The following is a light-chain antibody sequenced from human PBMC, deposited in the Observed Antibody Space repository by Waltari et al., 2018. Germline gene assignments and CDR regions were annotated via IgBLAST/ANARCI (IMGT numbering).Light chain of an antibody. CDR3: CSYAGSFYV. Sequence: QAARTQPRAEAGAPGQSGTSSCTGTSSDVGGYKYFSWYQHHPGKAPKLMIYDVSKRPSGVPDRFSGSKSGNTASLTISGLQAEDEADYYCCSYAGSFYVFGTGTKVTVL. CDR2: DVS. V-gene: IGLV2-11*01. J-gene: IGLJ1*01. CDR1: SSDVGGYKY.